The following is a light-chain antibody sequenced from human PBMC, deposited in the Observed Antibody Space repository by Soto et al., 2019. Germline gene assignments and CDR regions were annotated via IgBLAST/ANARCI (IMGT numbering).Light chain of an antibody. Sequence: DIHLTQSPSFLSASVGDRVTITCRASQGISSFLAWYQQKPGKAPNLLMYAASTLQSGVPSRFSGGGSGTEFTLTISSLQPYYFATYYCQHNNGFFTFGQGTKVDIK. CDR3: QHNNGFFT. CDR1: QGISSF. CDR2: AAS. V-gene: IGKV1-9*01. J-gene: IGKJ1*01.